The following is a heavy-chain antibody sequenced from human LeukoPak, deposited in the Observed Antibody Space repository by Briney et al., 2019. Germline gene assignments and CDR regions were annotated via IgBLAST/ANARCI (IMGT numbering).Heavy chain of an antibody. Sequence: GSLRLSCAASGFTFSSYAMSWVRQAPGKGLEWVSAISGSGGSTYYADSVKGRFTISRDNSKNTLYLQMNSLRAEDTAVYYCASMTTVTYTTFDYWGQGTLVTVSS. CDR1: GFTFSSYA. CDR2: ISGSGGST. CDR3: ASMTTVTYTTFDY. V-gene: IGHV3-23*01. J-gene: IGHJ4*02. D-gene: IGHD4-17*01.